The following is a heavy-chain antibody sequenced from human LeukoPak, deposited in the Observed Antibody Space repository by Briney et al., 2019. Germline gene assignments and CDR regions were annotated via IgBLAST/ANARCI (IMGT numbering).Heavy chain of an antibody. D-gene: IGHD2-2*01. CDR2: IYHSGST. CDR3: ARPEYCSATTCSGAFEI. V-gene: IGHV4-30-2*01. Sequence: SQTLSLTCTVSGGSISSGGYYCSWIRQPPGKGLEWIGYIYHSGSTYYNPSLKSRVTISVDRSKNQFSLKLSSVTAADTAVYYCARPEYCSATTCSGAFEIWGQGTMVAGSS. CDR1: GGSISSGGYY. J-gene: IGHJ3*02.